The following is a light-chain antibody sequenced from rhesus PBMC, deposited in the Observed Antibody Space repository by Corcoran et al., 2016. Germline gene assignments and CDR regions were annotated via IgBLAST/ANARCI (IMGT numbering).Light chain of an antibody. J-gene: IGKJ4*01. CDR1: ENVNNY. Sequence: DIQMTQSPSSLSASVGDRVTITCRASENVNNYLNWYQQKPGKAPKLLIYKASNLESGVPSRFSGSGSGTYFNLTIISLQPEDFTIYYCQQHNSYPLTFGGGTKVEIK. V-gene: IGKV1-25*01. CDR2: KAS. CDR3: QQHNSYPLT.